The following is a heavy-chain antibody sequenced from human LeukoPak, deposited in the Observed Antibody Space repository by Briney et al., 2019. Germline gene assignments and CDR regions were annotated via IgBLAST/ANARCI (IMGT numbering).Heavy chain of an antibody. J-gene: IGHJ4*02. CDR3: ARWGSDYGGNFNY. CDR2: IYYSGST. V-gene: IGHV4-59*01. CDR1: GGSISSYY. D-gene: IGHD4-23*01. Sequence: SETLSLTCNVSGGSISSYYWSWIRQPPGKGLEWIGYIYYSGSTNYNPSLKSRVTISVDTSKNQFSLKLSSVTAADTAVYYCARWGSDYGGNFNYWGQGTLVTVSS.